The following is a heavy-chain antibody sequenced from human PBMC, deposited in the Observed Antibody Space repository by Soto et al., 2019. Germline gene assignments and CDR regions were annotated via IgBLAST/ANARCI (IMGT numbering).Heavy chain of an antibody. CDR3: AREWEIAAAGNRNWFDP. J-gene: IGHJ5*02. CDR2: IWYDGSTK. Sequence: QVQLVESGGGVVQPGKSLRLSCAASGFTFSSYGMHWVRQAPGKGLEWVAVIWYDGSTKYYADSVKGRFTISRDNSKNTLCLQMNSRRAEDTAVYYWAREWEIAAAGNRNWFDPWGQGTLVTVSS. CDR1: GFTFSSYG. V-gene: IGHV3-33*01. D-gene: IGHD6-13*01.